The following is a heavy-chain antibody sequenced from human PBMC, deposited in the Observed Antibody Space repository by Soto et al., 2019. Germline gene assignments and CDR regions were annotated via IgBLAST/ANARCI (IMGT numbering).Heavy chain of an antibody. V-gene: IGHV3-33*06. CDR1: GFTFSSFG. D-gene: IGHD6-19*01. J-gene: IGHJ3*01. CDR2: IWYDGSDK. CDR3: AKAEYSSGWTAPDL. Sequence: QEQVVESGGGVVQPGTSLRLSCAASGFTFSSFGMHWVRQAPGKGLEWVAVIWYDGSDKYYGDSVRGRFTISRDNSKNTLFLQMHSLRVEDTAVYYCAKAEYSSGWTAPDLSGQGTLVTVSS.